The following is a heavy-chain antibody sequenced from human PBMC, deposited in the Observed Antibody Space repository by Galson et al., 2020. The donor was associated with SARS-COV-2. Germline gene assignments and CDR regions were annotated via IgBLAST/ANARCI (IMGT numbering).Heavy chain of an antibody. V-gene: IGHV1-69*13. CDR1: GGTFSSYA. D-gene: IGHD3-9*01. Sequence: SVKVSCKASGGTFSSYAISWVRQAPGQGLEWMGGIIPIFGTANYAQKFQGRVTITADESTSTAYMELSSLRSEDTAVYYCARGPRRYSDAFDIWGQGTMVTVSS. J-gene: IGHJ3*02. CDR2: IIPIFGTA. CDR3: ARGPRRYSDAFDI.